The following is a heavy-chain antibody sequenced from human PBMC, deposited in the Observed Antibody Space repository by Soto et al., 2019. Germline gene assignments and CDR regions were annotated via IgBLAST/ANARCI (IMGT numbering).Heavy chain of an antibody. CDR3: ARAPYGDIDD. V-gene: IGHV4-59*01. Sequence: PSETLSLTCTASGGSISSYYWSWIRQPPGKGLEWVGYIYYSGSTNYNPSLKSRVTISVDTSKNQFSLKMSSVTAADTAVYYCARAPYGDIDDWGQGTLVTVSS. CDR1: GGSISSYY. D-gene: IGHD4-17*01. J-gene: IGHJ4*02. CDR2: IYYSGST.